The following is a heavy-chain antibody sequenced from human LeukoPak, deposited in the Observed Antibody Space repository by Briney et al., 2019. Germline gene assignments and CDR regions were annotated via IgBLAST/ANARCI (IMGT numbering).Heavy chain of an antibody. J-gene: IGHJ4*02. Sequence: GGSLRLSCAASGFTVSSNYMSWVRQAPGKGLEWVSVIYSGGSTYYADSVKGRFTISRDSSKNTLYLQMNSLRAEDTAVYYCARLAVYVWGSHNFDYWGQGTLVTVSS. D-gene: IGHD3-16*01. CDR1: GFTVSSNY. CDR3: ARLAVYVWGSHNFDY. CDR2: IYSGGST. V-gene: IGHV3-53*01.